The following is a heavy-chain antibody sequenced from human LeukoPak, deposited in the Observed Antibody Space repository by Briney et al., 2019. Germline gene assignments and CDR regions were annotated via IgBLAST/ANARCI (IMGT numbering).Heavy chain of an antibody. D-gene: IGHD6-13*01. CDR1: GGTFSSYA. Sequence: VASVKVSCKASGGTFSSYAISWVRQAPGQGLGWMGGIIPIFGTANYAQKFQGRVTITADESTSTAYMELSSLRSEDTAVYYCASTPLIVIAAAGTYYYYYGMDVWGQGTTVTVSS. V-gene: IGHV1-69*13. CDR3: ASTPLIVIAAAGTYYYYYGMDV. J-gene: IGHJ6*02. CDR2: IIPIFGTA.